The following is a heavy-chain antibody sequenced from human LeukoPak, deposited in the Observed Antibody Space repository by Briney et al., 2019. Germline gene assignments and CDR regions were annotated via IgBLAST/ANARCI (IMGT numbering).Heavy chain of an antibody. CDR2: VYYSGST. CDR1: GGSISSGGYY. D-gene: IGHD6-6*01. V-gene: IGHV4-31*03. J-gene: IGHJ4*02. Sequence: PSQTLSLTCTVSGGSISSGGYYWSWIRQHPGKGLEWIGYVYYSGSTYYNPSLKSRVTISVGPSENQFSLKLSSVTAADTAVYYCARDSHGYSSSSHLGYWGQGTLVTVSS. CDR3: ARDSHGYSSSSHLGY.